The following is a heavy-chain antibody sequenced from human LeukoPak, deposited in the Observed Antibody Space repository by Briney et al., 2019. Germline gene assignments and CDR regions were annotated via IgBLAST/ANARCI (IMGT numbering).Heavy chain of an antibody. CDR1: GGSISSYY. J-gene: IGHJ6*02. V-gene: IGHV4-59*01. D-gene: IGHD6-19*01. Sequence: PSETLSLTCTVSGGSISSYYWSWIRQPPGKGLEWIGYIYYSGSTNYNPSLKSRVTISVDTSKNQFSLKLSSVTAADTAVYYCATRTTSSGWHDYYYYGMDVWGQGTTVTVSS. CDR3: ATRTTSSGWHDYYYYGMDV. CDR2: IYYSGST.